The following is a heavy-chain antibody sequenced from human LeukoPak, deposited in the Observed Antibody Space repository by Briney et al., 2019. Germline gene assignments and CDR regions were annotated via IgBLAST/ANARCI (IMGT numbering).Heavy chain of an antibody. CDR3: ARLVRVGGY. CDR1: GGSISSYY. D-gene: IGHD3-16*01. CDR2: IYYSGST. J-gene: IGHJ4*02. V-gene: IGHV4-59*08. Sequence: SETLSLTCTVSGGSISSYYWSWVRQPPGKGLEWIGYIYYSGSTNYNPSLKSRVTISVDTSKNQFSLKLSSVTAADTAVYYCARLVRVGGYWGQGTLVTVSS.